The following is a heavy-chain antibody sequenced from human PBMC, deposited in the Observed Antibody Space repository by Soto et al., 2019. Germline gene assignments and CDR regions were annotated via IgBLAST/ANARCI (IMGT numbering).Heavy chain of an antibody. J-gene: IGHJ4*02. CDR2: ISGSGGST. CDR3: SKDSIFGIFGY. Sequence: VGSLRLSCAASGFTFSSYAMSWVRQARGKGLEWVSAISGSGGSTYYADSVKGRFTISRDNSKNTLYLQMNSLRAEDTAVYYCSKDSIFGIFGYWGQGTLVTVSS. V-gene: IGHV3-23*01. D-gene: IGHD3-3*01. CDR1: GFTFSSYA.